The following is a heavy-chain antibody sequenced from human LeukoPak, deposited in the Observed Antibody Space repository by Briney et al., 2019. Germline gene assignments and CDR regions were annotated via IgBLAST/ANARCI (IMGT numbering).Heavy chain of an antibody. J-gene: IGHJ6*03. CDR3: VPRKEWPFYMDV. CDR2: INDSGGST. D-gene: IGHD3-3*01. CDR1: GFTFSSYA. V-gene: IGHV3-23*01. Sequence: GGSLRLSSAASGFTFSSYAMSWVRQAPGKGLEWVSDINDSGGSTYYEHSVKGRFTISRDNSKKTLYLQMNSLRAEDTAVYYCVPRKEWPFYMDVWGKGTTVTVSS.